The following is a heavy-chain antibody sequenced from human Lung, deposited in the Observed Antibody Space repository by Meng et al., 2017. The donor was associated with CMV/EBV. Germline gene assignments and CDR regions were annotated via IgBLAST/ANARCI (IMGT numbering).Heavy chain of an antibody. CDR2: IHSSGST. D-gene: IGHD3-3*01. CDR3: ARDHVPISGVVPRGFDP. J-gene: IGHJ5*02. V-gene: IGHV4-59*01. CDR1: GGSMNNYF. Sequence: SETLSLXXTVSGGSMNNYFWSWIRQPPGKGLEWIGYIHSSGSTNYSPSLKSRVSISVDRSKNQFSLKLTSVTATDTAVYYCARDHVPISGVVPRGFDPWGQGTXVTVSS.